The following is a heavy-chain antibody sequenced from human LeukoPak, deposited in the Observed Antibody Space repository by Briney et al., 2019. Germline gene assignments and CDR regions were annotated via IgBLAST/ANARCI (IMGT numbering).Heavy chain of an antibody. CDR1: GGTFSSYA. D-gene: IGHD3-22*01. J-gene: IGHJ3*02. V-gene: IGHV1-69*13. CDR2: IIPIFGTA. Sequence: SVKVSCKASGGTFSSYAISWVRQAPGQGLEWMGGIIPIFGTANYAQKFQGRVTITADESTSTAYMELSSLRSEDTAVYYCARVMIVVVDSLYAFDIWGQGTMVTVSS. CDR3: ARVMIVVVDSLYAFDI.